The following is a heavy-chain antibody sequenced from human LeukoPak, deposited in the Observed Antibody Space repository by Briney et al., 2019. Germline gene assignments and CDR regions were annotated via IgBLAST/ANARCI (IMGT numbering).Heavy chain of an antibody. J-gene: IGHJ4*02. CDR2: ISGSGGST. Sequence: GGSLRLSCAASGFTFSSYAMSLVRQAPGKGLEWVSAISGSGGSTYYADSVKGRCTIYRDNSKTTLYLQMNSLRSEDTALYYCAKGDILTGYAFDDWGQGTLVTVSS. CDR1: GFTFSSYA. D-gene: IGHD3-9*01. V-gene: IGHV3-23*01. CDR3: AKGDILTGYAFDD.